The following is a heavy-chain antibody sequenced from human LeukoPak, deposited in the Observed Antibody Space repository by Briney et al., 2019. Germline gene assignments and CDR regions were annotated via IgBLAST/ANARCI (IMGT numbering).Heavy chain of an antibody. CDR3: ARGRGQQLVPLHYYYYYMDV. V-gene: IGHV4-39*01. CDR2: VDYSGST. D-gene: IGHD6-13*01. CDR1: GGSITSVSYY. Sequence: PSETLSLTCTVSGGSITSVSYYWGWIRQPPGKGLEWIGNVDYSGSTYYNPSLKSRVTMSVDTSKNQFSLKLSSVTAADTAVYYCARGRGQQLVPLHYYYYYMDVWGKGTTVTVSS. J-gene: IGHJ6*03.